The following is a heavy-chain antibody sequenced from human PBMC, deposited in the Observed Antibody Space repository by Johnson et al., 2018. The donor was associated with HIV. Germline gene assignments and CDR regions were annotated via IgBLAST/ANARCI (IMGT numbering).Heavy chain of an antibody. J-gene: IGHJ3*02. Sequence: QMLLVESGGGLVKPGGSLRLSCAASGFTFSNAWMSWVRQAPGKGLEWVAVISYDGSNKYYADSVKGRFTISRDNSKNTLYLQMNSLRAEDTAVYYCAFPTGATTAFDIWGQGTMVTVSS. CDR1: GFTFSNAW. CDR3: AFPTGATTAFDI. D-gene: IGHD1-1*01. V-gene: IGHV3-30*03. CDR2: ISYDGSNK.